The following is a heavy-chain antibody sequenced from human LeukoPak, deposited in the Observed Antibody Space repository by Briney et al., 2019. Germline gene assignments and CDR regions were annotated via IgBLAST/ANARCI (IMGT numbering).Heavy chain of an antibody. CDR3: ARGDYYDSSGYYRPGY. CDR2: IWYDGSNK. Sequence: GRSLRLSCAASGFTFSSYGMHWVRQAPGEGLEWVAVIWYDGSNKYYADSVKGRFTISRDNSKNTLYLQMNSLRAEDTAVYYCARGDYYDSSGYYRPGYWGQGTLVTVSS. D-gene: IGHD3-22*01. V-gene: IGHV3-33*01. J-gene: IGHJ4*02. CDR1: GFTFSSYG.